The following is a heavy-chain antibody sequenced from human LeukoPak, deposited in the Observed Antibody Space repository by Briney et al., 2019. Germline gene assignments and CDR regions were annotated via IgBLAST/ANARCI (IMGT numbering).Heavy chain of an antibody. CDR3: AKAGPEDYYDSSGYYYGSYFDY. V-gene: IGHV3-9*01. D-gene: IGHD3-22*01. CDR2: IRWNSGSI. J-gene: IGHJ4*02. CDR1: GFTFDDYA. Sequence: PGGSLRLSCAASGFTFDDYAMHWVRQAPGEGLEWVSGIRWNSGSIGYADSVKGRFTISRDNAKNSLYLQMNSLRAGDTALYYCAKAGPEDYYDSSGYYYGSYFDYWGQGTLVTVSS.